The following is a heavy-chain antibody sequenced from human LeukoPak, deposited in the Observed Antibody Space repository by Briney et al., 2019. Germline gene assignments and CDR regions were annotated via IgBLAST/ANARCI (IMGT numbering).Heavy chain of an antibody. V-gene: IGHV3-74*01. Sequence: GGSLRLSCAASGFTFSSYWMHWVRQAPGKGLVWVSRINSDGSSTSYADSVKGRFTISRDDAKNTLYLQMNSLRAEDTAVYYCARDPYYCSSTSCYAGWFDPWGQGTLDTVSS. CDR3: ARDPYYCSSTSCYAGWFDP. CDR1: GFTFSSYW. D-gene: IGHD2-2*01. CDR2: INSDGSST. J-gene: IGHJ5*02.